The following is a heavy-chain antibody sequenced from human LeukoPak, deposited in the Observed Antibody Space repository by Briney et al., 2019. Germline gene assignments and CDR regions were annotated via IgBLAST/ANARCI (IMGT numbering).Heavy chain of an antibody. V-gene: IGHV3-48*04. J-gene: IGHJ6*03. Sequence: GRSLRHSCAASGFTFSDYGMNWVRQAPGKGLEWLSVVSGKSIAIYYADSVKGRFTISRDNAKESVYLHMSSLRAEDTAVYYCARRGDRFCTSMNCPPHSYYYYMDVWGKGTTVSVSS. CDR3: ARRGDRFCTSMNCPPHSYYYYMDV. CDR2: VSGKSIAI. CDR1: GFTFSDYG. D-gene: IGHD2-2*01.